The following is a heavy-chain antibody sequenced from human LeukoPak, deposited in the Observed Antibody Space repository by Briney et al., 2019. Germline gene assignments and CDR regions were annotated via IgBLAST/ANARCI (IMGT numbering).Heavy chain of an antibody. Sequence: SETLSLTCTVSGGSISSYYWSWIRQPAGKGLEWIGRIYTSGSTNYNPSLKSRVTISVDTSKNQFSLKLSSVTAADTAVYYCASHRIQLKPFDYWGQGTLVTVSS. D-gene: IGHD5-18*01. J-gene: IGHJ4*02. CDR2: IYTSGST. CDR1: GGSISSYY. CDR3: ASHRIQLKPFDY. V-gene: IGHV4-4*07.